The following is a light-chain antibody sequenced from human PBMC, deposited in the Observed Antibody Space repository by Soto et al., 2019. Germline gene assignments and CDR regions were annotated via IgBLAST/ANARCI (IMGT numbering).Light chain of an antibody. V-gene: IGKV1-39*01. J-gene: IGKJ5*01. CDR1: QSISSY. Sequence: QINKSPSSLSASVEDRFTITGRARQSISSYLNWYPQKPGKHPKLLIYAASSLQRGAPSRLSGSGSGTDFTLTIRSLQPEDFENYWCHQSYSMARTFWEGTPLEI. CDR3: HQSYSMART. CDR2: AAS.